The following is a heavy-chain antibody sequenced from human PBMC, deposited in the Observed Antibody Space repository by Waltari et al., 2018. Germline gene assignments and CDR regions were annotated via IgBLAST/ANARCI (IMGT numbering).Heavy chain of an antibody. CDR2: IYYRWST. Sequence: QLQLQESGPGLVKPSETLSLTCTVSGGSISSSSYYWGWIRQPPGKGLEWIGSIYYRWSTYYTPSLKGRVTISVDTSKNQFSLKLSSVTAADTAVYYCARDTADYYYYGMDVWGQGTTVTVSS. CDR1: GGSISSSSYY. CDR3: ARDTADYYYYGMDV. V-gene: IGHV4-39*07. D-gene: IGHD5-18*01. J-gene: IGHJ6*02.